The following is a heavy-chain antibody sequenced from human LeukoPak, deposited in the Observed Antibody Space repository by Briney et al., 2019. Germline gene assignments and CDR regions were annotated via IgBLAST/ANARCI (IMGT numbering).Heavy chain of an antibody. J-gene: IGHJ5*02. CDR2: MYWNGDK. V-gene: IGHV2-5*01. CDR3: AHRLHGPVVPAAMNWFDP. Sequence: ESGPTLVKPTQTLTLTCTFSGVSLSTSGVGVGWIRQPPGEAVEGLALMYWNGDKRYSPSLKSRLTITKDTSKTQVVLTMTNMDPVDTATYYCAHRLHGPVVPAAMNWFDPWGQGTLVTVSS. CDR1: GVSLSTSGVG. D-gene: IGHD2-2*01.